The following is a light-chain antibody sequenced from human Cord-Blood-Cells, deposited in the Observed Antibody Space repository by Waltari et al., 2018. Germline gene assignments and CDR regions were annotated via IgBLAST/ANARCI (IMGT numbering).Light chain of an antibody. J-gene: IGLJ3*02. CDR2: EGS. CDR3: CSYAGSSTWV. Sequence: QSALTQPASVSGSPGQSITTSCTGTSPDVGSYNLLPWYQQHPGKAPKLMIYEGSKRPSGVSNRFSGSKSGNTASLTISGLQAEDEADYYCCSYAGSSTWVFGGGTKLTVL. CDR1: SPDVGSYNL. V-gene: IGLV2-23*01.